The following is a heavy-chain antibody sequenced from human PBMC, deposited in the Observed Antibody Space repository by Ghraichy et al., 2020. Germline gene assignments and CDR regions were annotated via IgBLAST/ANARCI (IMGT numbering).Heavy chain of an antibody. CDR1: GFTFNTYS. V-gene: IGHV3-48*02. CDR3: ARDGGSDDAFDV. J-gene: IGHJ3*01. Sequence: ESLNISCAASGFTFNTYSMNWVRQAPGKGLEWVSYISRSSSTKDYADSVKGRFTISRDNAKNSLYLQMNSLRDEDTAVYYCARDGGSDDAFDVWGQGTMVSVSS. CDR2: ISRSSSTK. D-gene: IGHD3-16*01.